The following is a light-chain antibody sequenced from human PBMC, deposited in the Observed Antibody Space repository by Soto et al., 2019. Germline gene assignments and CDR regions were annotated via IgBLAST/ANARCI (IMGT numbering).Light chain of an antibody. J-gene: IGKJ1*01. Sequence: EIVMTQSPATLSVSPVERATLSCRASQSVSSNLAWYQQKPGQAPRLLIYGASTRATGIPARFSGSGSGTEFTLTIRSLQSEDFAVYYCQQYNSWPPWTFGQGTKVEIK. CDR2: GAS. CDR3: QQYNSWPPWT. V-gene: IGKV3-15*01. CDR1: QSVSSN.